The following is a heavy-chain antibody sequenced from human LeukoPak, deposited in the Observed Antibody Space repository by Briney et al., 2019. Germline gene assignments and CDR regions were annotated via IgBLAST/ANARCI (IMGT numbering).Heavy chain of an antibody. V-gene: IGHV3-43*01. CDR3: ARTPLGYFDL. D-gene: IGHD1-14*01. CDR2: ISWDGGST. J-gene: IGHJ2*01. CDR1: GFTFSSYS. Sequence: GGSLRLSCAASGFTFSSYSMHWVRQAPGKGLEWVSLISWDGGSTYYADSVKGRFTISRDNSKNSLYLQMNSLRTEDTALYYCARTPLGYFDLWGRGTLVTVSS.